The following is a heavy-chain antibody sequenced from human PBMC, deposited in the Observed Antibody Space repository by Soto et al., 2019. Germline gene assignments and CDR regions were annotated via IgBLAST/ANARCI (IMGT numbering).Heavy chain of an antibody. CDR3: ARGPLVVLNYFES. J-gene: IGHJ4*01. Sequence: QVQLVQSGTEVKKPGSSVKVSCKASGGTFRNYPINWVRQAPGQGLEWMGSIFPLTDIPDYAQNFQARLTISADKSTSTAYMEVSSLTSDDTAMYFCARGPLVVLNYFESWGHVTLVTVSS. V-gene: IGHV1-69*02. CDR2: IFPLTDIP. CDR1: GGTFRNYP.